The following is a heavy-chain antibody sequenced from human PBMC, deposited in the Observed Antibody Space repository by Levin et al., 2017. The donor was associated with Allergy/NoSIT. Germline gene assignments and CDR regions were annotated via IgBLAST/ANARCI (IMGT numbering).Heavy chain of an antibody. D-gene: IGHD4-11*01. J-gene: IGHJ4*02. V-gene: IGHV4-39*01. CDR3: ARRFAASSNWDFDY. CDR1: GGSIGSSSSY. Sequence: SETLSLTCSVSGGSIGSSSSYWGWIRQPPGKGLQWIASIYYSGSTYYNPSLKSRLPISVDTSKNQFSLKLTSVTAADTAVYYCARRFAASSNWDFDYWGQGTLVTVSS. CDR2: IYYSGST.